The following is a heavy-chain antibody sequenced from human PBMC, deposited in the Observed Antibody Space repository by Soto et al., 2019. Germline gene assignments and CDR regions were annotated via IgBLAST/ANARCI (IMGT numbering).Heavy chain of an antibody. CDR2: INHSGST. Sequence: SEALSLTCAVYGGSFSGYYWSWIRQPPGKGLEWIGEINHSGSTNYNPSLKSRVTISVDTSKNQFSLKLSSVTAADTAVYYCASKNTVTTYYYYYGMDVWGQGTTVTAS. CDR1: GGSFSGYY. D-gene: IGHD4-4*01. J-gene: IGHJ6*02. CDR3: ASKNTVTTYYYYYGMDV. V-gene: IGHV4-34*01.